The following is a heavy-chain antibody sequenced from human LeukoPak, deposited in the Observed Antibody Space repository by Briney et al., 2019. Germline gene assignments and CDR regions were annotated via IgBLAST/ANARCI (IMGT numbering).Heavy chain of an antibody. Sequence: PGGSLRLSCAASGFTFSDYYMSWIRQAPGKGLEWVSYISGSGTTIYYGDSVKGRFTISRDNAKNSVYLQMNSLRAEDTAVYYCVRVSSWYNIGDYWGQGALVTVSS. CDR2: ISGSGTTI. CDR3: VRVSSWYNIGDY. CDR1: GFTFSDYY. D-gene: IGHD6-13*01. V-gene: IGHV3-11*01. J-gene: IGHJ4*02.